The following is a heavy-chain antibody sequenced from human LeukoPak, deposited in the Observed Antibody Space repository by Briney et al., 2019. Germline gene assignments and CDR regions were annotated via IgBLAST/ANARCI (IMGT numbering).Heavy chain of an antibody. CDR2: ISAYNGNT. D-gene: IGHD6-13*01. CDR3: ARGPGSSWFYYYYYMDV. CDR1: GYTFTSYG. Sequence: ASVKVSCKASGYTFTSYGISWVRQAPGQGLEWMGWISAYNGNTNYAQKFQGRVTMTRNTSISTAYMELSSLRSEDTAVYYCARGPGSSWFYYYYYMDVWGKGTTVTVSS. V-gene: IGHV1-18*01. J-gene: IGHJ6*03.